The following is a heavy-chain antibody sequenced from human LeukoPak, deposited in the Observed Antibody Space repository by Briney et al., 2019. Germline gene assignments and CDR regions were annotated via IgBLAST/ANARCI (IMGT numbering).Heavy chain of an antibody. CDR2: IYYSGST. Sequence: PSETLSLTCTVSGASISSNSYYWGWIRQPPGKGLEWIGSIYYSGSTYYNPSLKSRVTISVDTSKNQFSLKLSSVTAADTAVYYCARRAAGTGGVYFDYWGQGTLVTVSS. CDR3: ARRAAGTGGVYFDY. V-gene: IGHV4-39*07. CDR1: GASISSNSYY. D-gene: IGHD6-13*01. J-gene: IGHJ4*02.